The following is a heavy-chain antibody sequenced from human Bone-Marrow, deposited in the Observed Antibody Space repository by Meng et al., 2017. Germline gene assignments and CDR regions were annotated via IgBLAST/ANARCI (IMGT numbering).Heavy chain of an antibody. CDR3: ARGPTTMAHDFNY. CDR2: INHSGST. CDR1: GGSFSDYY. Sequence: VQLQQWSAGLLKPSETLSRTCVVSGGSFSDYYWSWIRQPPGKGLEWIGEINHSGSTNYNPSLESRATISVDTSQNNLSLKLSSVTAADSAVYYCARGPTTMAHDFNYWGQGTLVTVSS. J-gene: IGHJ4*02. V-gene: IGHV4-34*01. D-gene: IGHD4-11*01.